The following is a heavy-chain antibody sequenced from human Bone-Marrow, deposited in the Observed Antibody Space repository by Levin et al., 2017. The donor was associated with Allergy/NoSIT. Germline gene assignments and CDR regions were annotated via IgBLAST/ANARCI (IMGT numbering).Heavy chain of an antibody. J-gene: IGHJ6*02. Sequence: GESLKISCAASGFTFSNYPMHWVRQAPGKGLEWVAFISFDGNNEYYADSVKGRFTLSRDNSKNSLYLQMNSLRADDTAVYYCAREDDTHWGMDVWGQGTTVTVSS. CDR2: ISFDGNNE. CDR3: AREDDTHWGMDV. CDR1: GFTFSNYP. V-gene: IGHV3-30-3*01.